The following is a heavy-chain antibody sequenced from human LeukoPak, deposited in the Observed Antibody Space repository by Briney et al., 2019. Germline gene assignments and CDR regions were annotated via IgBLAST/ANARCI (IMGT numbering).Heavy chain of an antibody. CDR1: GFTFSNYG. J-gene: IGHJ4*02. CDR3: AKDRRSYGGTSFDS. Sequence: GSLRLSCAASGFTFSNYGMSWVRQAPGEGLEWVSLISDSTWYADSVKGRFTISRDVSQNTLYLQMNGLRAEDTAVYYCAKDRRSYGGTSFDSWGQGTLVTVSS. V-gene: IGHV3-23*01. CDR2: ISDST. D-gene: IGHD4-23*01.